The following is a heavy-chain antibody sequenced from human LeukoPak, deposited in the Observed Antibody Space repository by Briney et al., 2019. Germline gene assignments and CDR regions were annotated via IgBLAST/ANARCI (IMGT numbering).Heavy chain of an antibody. CDR3: SGGSGWLMDV. CDR2: IKKDGSET. J-gene: IGHJ6*03. V-gene: IGHV3-7*01. D-gene: IGHD6-19*01. CDR1: DLTFSRYG. Sequence: GGSLRLSCVTSDLTFSRYGFHWVRQAPGKGLEWVANIKKDGSETKYVDSLRGRFTISRDNAKNSLYLQINGLTVEDTAVYYCSGGSGWLMDVWGKGTTVTVSS.